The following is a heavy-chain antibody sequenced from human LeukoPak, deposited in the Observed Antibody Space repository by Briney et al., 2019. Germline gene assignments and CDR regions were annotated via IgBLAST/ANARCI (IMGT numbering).Heavy chain of an antibody. CDR3: ARTAVYYYYDSSCYSYYFDY. V-gene: IGHV4-59*01. CDR1: GGSISSYY. J-gene: IGHJ4*02. Sequence: SETLSLTCTVSGGSISSYYWSWIRQPPGKGLEWIGYIYYSGSTNYNPSLKSRVTISVDTSKNQFSLKLSSVTAADTAVYYCARTAVYYYYDSSCYSYYFDYWGQGTLVTVSS. D-gene: IGHD3-22*01. CDR2: IYYSGST.